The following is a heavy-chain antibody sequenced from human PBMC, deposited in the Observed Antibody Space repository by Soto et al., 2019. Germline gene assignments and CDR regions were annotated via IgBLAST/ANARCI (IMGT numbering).Heavy chain of an antibody. CDR2: ISGSGDST. D-gene: IGHD6-13*01. Sequence: PGGSLILSCAASGFTFSSYAMNWVRQAPGKGLEWVSVISGSGDSTYYADSVKGRFTISRDNSKNTLYLQMNSLRTEDTAVYYCAGGGPGTYFNNGAQETLFTVSS. J-gene: IGHJ4*02. CDR3: AGGGPGTYFNN. V-gene: IGHV3-23*01. CDR1: GFTFSSYA.